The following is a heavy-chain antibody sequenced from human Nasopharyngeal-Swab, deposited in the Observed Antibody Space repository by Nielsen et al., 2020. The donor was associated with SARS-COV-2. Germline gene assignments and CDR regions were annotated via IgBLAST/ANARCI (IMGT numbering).Heavy chain of an antibody. J-gene: IGHJ3*02. D-gene: IGHD1-7*01. Sequence: SLRLSCEASGSTFDDYGTHWVRQAPGKGLEWVSGISWHSGSIDYADSVKGRFTISRDNAKNSLYLQMNSLRAEDTALYYCARDTRTLVLMGLGDAFDIWGQGTMVTVSS. V-gene: IGHV3-9*01. CDR2: ISWHSGSI. CDR1: GSTFDDYG. CDR3: ARDTRTLVLMGLGDAFDI.